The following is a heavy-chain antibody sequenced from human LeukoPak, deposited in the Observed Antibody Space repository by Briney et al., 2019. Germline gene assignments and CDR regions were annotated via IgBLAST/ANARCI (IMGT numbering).Heavy chain of an antibody. CDR3: ARDQGDYGDHRYFDH. Sequence: SSETLSLTCTVSGGSISSYYWNWIRQPAGKGLEWIGRISRSGDTNYNPSLKSRVTMSVDASKKQLQFSLRLSSVTAADTAVYYCARDQGDYGDHRYFDHWGQGTLVTVSS. J-gene: IGHJ4*02. CDR1: GGSISSYY. V-gene: IGHV4-4*07. D-gene: IGHD4-17*01. CDR2: ISRSGDT.